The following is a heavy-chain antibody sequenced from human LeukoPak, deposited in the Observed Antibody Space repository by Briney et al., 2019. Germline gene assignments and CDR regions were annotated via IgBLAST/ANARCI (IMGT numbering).Heavy chain of an antibody. CDR1: GGSISSYY. CDR2: IYYSGST. Sequence: SETLSLTCTVSGGSISSYYWSWIRQPPGKGLEWIGYIYYSGSTNYNPSLKSRVTISVDTSKNQFSLKLSSVTAADTAVYYCARHRGSTYYYDSSGHSIDYWGQGTLVTVSS. J-gene: IGHJ4*02. D-gene: IGHD3-22*01. V-gene: IGHV4-59*08. CDR3: ARHRGSTYYYDSSGHSIDY.